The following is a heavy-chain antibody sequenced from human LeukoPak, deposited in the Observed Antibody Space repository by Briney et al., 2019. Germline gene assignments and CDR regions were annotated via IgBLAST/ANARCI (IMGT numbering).Heavy chain of an antibody. CDR2: IYYSGTT. Sequence: SETLSLTCTVSGGSMSGYYWTWIRQSPGKGLEWIGYIYYSGTTNYNPSLKSRVTISVDTSKNQFSLKLTSVTAADTAVYYCARRRLGWYSVDYWGQGTLVTVSS. V-gene: IGHV4-59*08. J-gene: IGHJ4*02. CDR1: GGSMSGYY. D-gene: IGHD6-19*01. CDR3: ARRRLGWYSVDY.